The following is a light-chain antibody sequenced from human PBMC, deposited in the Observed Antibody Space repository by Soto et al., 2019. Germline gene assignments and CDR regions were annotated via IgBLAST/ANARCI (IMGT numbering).Light chain of an antibody. Sequence: QSVLTQSPSVSGAPGQRVTIPCNGSSSNIGAGYDVHWDQHLPGTAPKLLMRSNIMRPAGVPDRFSGSKSGTSVSLAITGLQAEDEADYYCQTYDTSLSGWVFGGGTKVTVL. CDR2: SNI. CDR1: SSNIGAGYD. J-gene: IGLJ3*02. CDR3: QTYDTSLSGWV. V-gene: IGLV1-40*01.